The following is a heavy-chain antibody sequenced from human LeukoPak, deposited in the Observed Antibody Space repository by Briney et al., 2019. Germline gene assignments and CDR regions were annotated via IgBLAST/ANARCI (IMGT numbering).Heavy chain of an antibody. CDR1: GFTFSDYW. CDR3: ARGVRNNYGSGY. V-gene: IGHV3-74*01. D-gene: IGHD3-10*01. Sequence: GGSLRLSCAASGFTFSDYWMHWVRQAPGKGLVWVSRVNGDGSITTYADSVKGRFTISRDNAKNTVYLVVNSLRAEDTAVYYCARGVRNNYGSGYWGQGTLVTVSS. CDR2: VNGDGSIT. J-gene: IGHJ4*02.